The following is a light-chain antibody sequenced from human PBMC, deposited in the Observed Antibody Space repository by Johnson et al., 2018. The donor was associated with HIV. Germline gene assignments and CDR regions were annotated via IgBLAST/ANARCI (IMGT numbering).Light chain of an antibody. J-gene: IGLJ1*01. CDR2: KNN. Sequence: QSVLTQPPSVSAAPGQKVTISCSGSSSNIGNSYVSWFQQLPGTAPKLLIYKNNARPSGIPDRFSGPKSGTSATLGITGLQTGDEADYYCGTWDSSLSAGGVFGTGTKVTVL. V-gene: IGLV1-51*02. CDR3: GTWDSSLSAGGV. CDR1: SSNIGNSY.